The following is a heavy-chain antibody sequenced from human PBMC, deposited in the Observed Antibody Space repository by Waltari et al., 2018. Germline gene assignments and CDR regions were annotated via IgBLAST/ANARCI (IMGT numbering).Heavy chain of an antibody. CDR1: GFTFSSYP. J-gene: IGHJ4*02. CDR3: ARDSLPGTSWSYPH. CDR2: ISHDGTNK. V-gene: IGHV3-30-3*01. Sequence: QVQLVESGGGVVQPGRSLRLSCAASGFTFSSYPMHWVRQAPGKGLEWVAIISHDGTNKYYVDSVKGRFTISRDNSKSTLYLEMDNMRAEDTAVYYCARDSLPGTSWSYPHWGQGTLVIGSS. D-gene: IGHD6-13*01.